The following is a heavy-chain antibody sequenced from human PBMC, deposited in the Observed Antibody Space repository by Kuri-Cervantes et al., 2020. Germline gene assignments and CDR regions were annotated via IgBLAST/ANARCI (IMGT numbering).Heavy chain of an antibody. Sequence: GESLKISCAASGFTFSSYWMSWVRQAPGRGLEWVANIKQDGSEKYYVDSVKGRFTISRDNAKNSLYLQMNSLRAEDTAVYYCAKEPSYSSGWLDWYFDLWGRGTLVTVSS. D-gene: IGHD6-19*01. V-gene: IGHV3-7*01. CDR3: AKEPSYSSGWLDWYFDL. J-gene: IGHJ2*01. CDR2: IKQDGSEK. CDR1: GFTFSSYW.